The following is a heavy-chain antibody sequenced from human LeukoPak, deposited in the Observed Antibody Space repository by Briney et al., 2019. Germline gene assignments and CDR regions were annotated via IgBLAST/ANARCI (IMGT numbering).Heavy chain of an antibody. J-gene: IGHJ3*02. CDR3: AREGGSYAFDI. D-gene: IGHD1-26*01. CDR2: IYHSGST. CDR1: GYSISSGYY. Sequence: PSETLSLTCAVSGYSISSGYYWGWIRQPPGKGLEWIGSIYHSGSTYYNPSPKSRVTISVDTSKNQFSLKLSSVTAADTAVYYCAREGGSYAFDIWGQGTMVTVAS. V-gene: IGHV4-38-2*01.